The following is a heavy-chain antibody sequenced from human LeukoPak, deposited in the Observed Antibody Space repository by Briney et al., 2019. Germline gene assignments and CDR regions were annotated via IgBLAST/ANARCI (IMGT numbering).Heavy chain of an antibody. CDR1: GFTFSSYA. D-gene: IGHD2-2*01. V-gene: IGHV3-23*01. Sequence: GGSPRLSCAASGFTFSSYAMSWVRQAPGKGLEWVSAISGSGGSTYYADSVKGRFTISRDNSKNTLYLQMNSLRAEDTAVYYCAKDWTPGGYCSSTSCARFGTFDYWGQGTLVTVSS. CDR2: ISGSGGST. CDR3: AKDWTPGGYCSSTSCARFGTFDY. J-gene: IGHJ4*02.